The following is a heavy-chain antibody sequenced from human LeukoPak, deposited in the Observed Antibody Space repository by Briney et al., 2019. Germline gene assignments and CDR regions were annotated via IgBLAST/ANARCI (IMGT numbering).Heavy chain of an antibody. V-gene: IGHV3-74*01. Sequence: GGSLRLSCAASGFTFSSYWMHWVRHAPGKGLVWVSRINSDGSSTSYADSVKGRFTISRDNAKNTLYLQMSSLRAEDTAVYYCAREGVWRQQLVDYYYGMDVWGQGTTVTVSS. CDR2: INSDGSST. CDR1: GFTFSSYW. CDR3: AREGVWRQQLVDYYYGMDV. D-gene: IGHD6-13*01. J-gene: IGHJ6*02.